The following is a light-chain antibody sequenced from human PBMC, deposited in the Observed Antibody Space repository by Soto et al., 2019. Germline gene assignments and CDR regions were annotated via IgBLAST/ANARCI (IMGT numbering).Light chain of an antibody. J-gene: IGKJ3*01. V-gene: IGKV1-39*01. CDR1: QIINTY. CDR2: NAS. Sequence: DIQMTQAPSSLSASVGDRITITCRASQIINTYLNWYQQKPRKAPKLLIFNASILQSGVTSRLSCSGFGTHFTLTISGLQAEDFANYYSQHSYCXPFTCGPWTKVXI. CDR3: QHSYCXPFT.